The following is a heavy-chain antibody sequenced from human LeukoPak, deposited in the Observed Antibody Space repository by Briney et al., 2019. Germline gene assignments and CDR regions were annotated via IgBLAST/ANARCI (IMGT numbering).Heavy chain of an antibody. CDR2: ISYDGSNK. Sequence: GRSLRLSCAASGFTFSSYAMHWVGHAPGKGLEGVAVISYDGSNKYYADSVKGRFTISRDNSKNTLYLQMNSLRAEDTAVYYCARDSYYYDSSGYYLSGMDVWGQGTTVTVSS. CDR3: ARDSYYYDSSGYYLSGMDV. D-gene: IGHD3-22*01. J-gene: IGHJ6*02. CDR1: GFTFSSYA. V-gene: IGHV3-30-3*01.